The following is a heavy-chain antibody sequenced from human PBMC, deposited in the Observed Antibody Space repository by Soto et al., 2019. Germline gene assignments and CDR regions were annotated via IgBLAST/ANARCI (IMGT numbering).Heavy chain of an antibody. V-gene: IGHV3-23*01. D-gene: IGHD5-18*01. Sequence: EVQLLESGGDLVQPGGSLRLSCAASGFAFATYAMTWVRQSPGKGLEWVSCITNSGDSTYFADSVKGRFTISRDDSKNPLYLQMSGLSAEDTAVYYCARGGPRDGYRDLDYWGPGTQVNVSS. CDR3: ARGGPRDGYRDLDY. CDR1: GFAFATYA. J-gene: IGHJ4*02. CDR2: ITNSGDST.